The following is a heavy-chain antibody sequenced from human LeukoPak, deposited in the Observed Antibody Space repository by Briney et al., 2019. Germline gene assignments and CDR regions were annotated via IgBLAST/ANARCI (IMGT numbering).Heavy chain of an antibody. CDR3: VRDVGYELDTFDI. Sequence: SQTLSLTCAISGDSVSSNSATWNWIRQSPSRGLEWLGRTYYRSQWYYNYSVSVKSRIIINADTSKNQFSLQLNSVTPADTAVYFCVRDVGYELDTFDIWGQGTMVTVSS. V-gene: IGHV6-1*01. D-gene: IGHD2-2*01. J-gene: IGHJ3*02. CDR2: TYYRSQWYY. CDR1: GDSVSSNSAT.